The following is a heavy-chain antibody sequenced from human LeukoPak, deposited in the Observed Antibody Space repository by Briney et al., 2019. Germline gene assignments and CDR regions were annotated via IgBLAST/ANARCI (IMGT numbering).Heavy chain of an antibody. J-gene: IGHJ6*03. CDR3: ARANDFWSGYYYYYYMDV. CDR2: ISAYNGNT. D-gene: IGHD3-3*01. V-gene: IGHV1-18*01. CDR1: GYTFTSYG. Sequence: GASVKVSCKASGYTFTSYGISWVRQAPGQGLEWMGWISAYNGNTNYAQKLQGRVTMTTDTSTSTAYMELRSLRSDDTAVYYCARANDFWSGYYYYYYMDVWGKGTTVTVSS.